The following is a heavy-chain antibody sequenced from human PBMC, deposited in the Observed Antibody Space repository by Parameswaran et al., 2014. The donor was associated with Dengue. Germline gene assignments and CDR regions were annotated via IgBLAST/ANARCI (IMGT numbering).Heavy chain of an antibody. J-gene: IGHJ3*02. D-gene: IGHD3-3*01. CDR2: ISSSGSTI. Sequence: WIRQPPGKGLEWVSYISSSGSTIYYADSVKGRFTISRDNAKNSLYLQMNSLRTEDTAVYYCARAHDFWSGYYTAGNDAFDIWGQGTMVTVSS. CDR3: ARAHDFWSGYYTAGNDAFDI. V-gene: IGHV3-48*03.